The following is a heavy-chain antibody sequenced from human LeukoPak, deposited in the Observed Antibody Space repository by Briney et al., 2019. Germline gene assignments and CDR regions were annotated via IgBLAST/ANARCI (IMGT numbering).Heavy chain of an antibody. J-gene: IGHJ4*02. V-gene: IGHV4-59*01. CDR1: GGSISSGY. Sequence: SETLSLTCTVSGGSISSGYWSWIRQPPGKGLEWIGYTSYSDSTRYSPSLKSRVTMSIDTSMNQSSLKVTSVTAADTAVYYCARGSSRFDCWGQGTLVTVSS. CDR3: ARGSSRFDC. D-gene: IGHD6-13*01. CDR2: TSYSDST.